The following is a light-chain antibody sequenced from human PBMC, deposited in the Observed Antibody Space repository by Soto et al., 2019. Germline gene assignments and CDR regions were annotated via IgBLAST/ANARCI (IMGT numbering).Light chain of an antibody. Sequence: DIVLTQSPATLSLSPGERATLSCRASQSVSSSYLAWYQQKPGQAPRLLIYGASSRATGIPDRFRGSGSGTDFTLTISSLEPEDFAVYYCQQYGSSPRTFGQGTKVEI. CDR3: QQYGSSPRT. CDR2: GAS. V-gene: IGKV3-20*01. CDR1: QSVSSSY. J-gene: IGKJ1*01.